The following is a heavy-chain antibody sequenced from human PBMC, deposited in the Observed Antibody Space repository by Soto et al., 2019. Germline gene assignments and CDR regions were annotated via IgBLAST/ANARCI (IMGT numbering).Heavy chain of an antibody. CDR2: IKSKTDGGTT. Sequence: GGSLRRSSETSGFTFSNGWTSWVRQAPGKGLEWVGRIKSKTDGGTTDYAAPVKGRFTISRDDSKNTLYLQMNSLKTEDTAVYYCPRDPEVVVNLFDYWGQGP. CDR3: PRDPEVVVNLFDY. V-gene: IGHV3-15*01. CDR1: GFTFSNGW. D-gene: IGHD3-22*01. J-gene: IGHJ4*02.